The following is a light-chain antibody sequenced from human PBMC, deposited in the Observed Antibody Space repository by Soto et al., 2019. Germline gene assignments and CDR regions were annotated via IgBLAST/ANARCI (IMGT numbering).Light chain of an antibody. CDR2: AAS. Sequence: DIQMTQSPFSLSASVGDRVTITCRASQSINIYLNWYQQKPGNAPKLLMYAASSLESGVPSRFSGSGSGTEFTLTISSLQPDDFATYYCQQYNSYPITFGQGTRLEIK. V-gene: IGKV1-16*01. CDR3: QQYNSYPIT. CDR1: QSINIY. J-gene: IGKJ5*01.